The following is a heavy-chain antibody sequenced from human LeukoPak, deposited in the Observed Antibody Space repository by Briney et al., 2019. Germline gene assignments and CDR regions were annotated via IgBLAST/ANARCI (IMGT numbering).Heavy chain of an antibody. D-gene: IGHD5-12*01. J-gene: IGHJ4*02. CDR3: AREGSGSWAYSGYPTTSDY. CDR1: GFTFSSYS. CDR2: ISSSSSYI. Sequence: GGSLRLSCAASGFTFSSYSMNWVRQAPGKGLEWVSSISSSSSYIYYADSVKGRFTISRDNAKNSLYLQMNSLKAEDTAVYYCAREGSGSWAYSGYPTTSDYWGQGTLVTVSS. V-gene: IGHV3-21*01.